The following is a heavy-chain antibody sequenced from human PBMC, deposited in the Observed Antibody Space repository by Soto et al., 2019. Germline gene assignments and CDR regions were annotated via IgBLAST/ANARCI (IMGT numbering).Heavy chain of an antibody. V-gene: IGHV3-30*18. CDR2: ISYDGSNK. CDR1: RFTFSSYG. CDR3: AKGLVGYVFGVQDYHYGMDV. J-gene: IGHJ6*02. D-gene: IGHD2-8*02. Sequence: QVQLVESGGGVVQPGRSLRLSCAASRFTFSSYGMHWVRQAPGKGLEWVAAISYDGSNKHYADSVKGRFTISRDNSKNTRYLQMTGLRGEDTAVYHCAKGLVGYVFGVQDYHYGMDVWGQGTTVTVSS.